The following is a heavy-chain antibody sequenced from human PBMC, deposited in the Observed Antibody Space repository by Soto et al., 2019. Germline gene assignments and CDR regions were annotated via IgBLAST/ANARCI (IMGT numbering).Heavy chain of an antibody. J-gene: IGHJ6*02. CDR1: GYSFTSYW. V-gene: IGHV5-51*01. D-gene: IGHD5-18*01. CDR3: ARRGYSDGVVYYYYGMDV. Sequence: GASLKISCKGSGYSFTSYWIGWVRQMPGKGLEWMGIIYPGDSDTRYSPSFQGQVTISADKSISTAYLQWSSLKASDTAMYYCARRGYSDGVVYYYYGMDVWGQGTTVTVSS. CDR2: IYPGDSDT.